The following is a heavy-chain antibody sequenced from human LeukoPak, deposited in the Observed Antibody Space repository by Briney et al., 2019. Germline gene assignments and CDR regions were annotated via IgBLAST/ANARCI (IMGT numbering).Heavy chain of an antibody. CDR3: ARATTPHYGSAKNWFDP. J-gene: IGHJ5*02. CDR2: INHSGST. D-gene: IGHD3-10*01. CDR1: GGSFSGYY. Sequence: SETLSLTCAVYGGSFSGYYWSWIRQPPGKGLEWIGEINHSGSTNYNPSLKSRVTISVDTSKNQFSLKLSSVTAADTAVYCCARATTPHYGSAKNWFDPWGQGTLVTVSS. V-gene: IGHV4-34*01.